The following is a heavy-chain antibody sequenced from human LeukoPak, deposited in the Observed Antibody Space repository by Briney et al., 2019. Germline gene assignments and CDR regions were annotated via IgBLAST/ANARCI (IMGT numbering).Heavy chain of an antibody. CDR2: FDPEDGET. D-gene: IGHD4-17*01. Sequence: GASVKFSGKVSGYTLTKLSRNWGGQAPGKGLGGRGGFDPEDGETIYAQKFQGRVTMTEDTSTDTAYMELSSLRSEDTAVYYCATGDNDYGDQRRIDYWGQGTLVTVSS. CDR3: ATGDNDYGDQRRIDY. CDR1: GYTLTKLS. J-gene: IGHJ4*02. V-gene: IGHV1-24*01.